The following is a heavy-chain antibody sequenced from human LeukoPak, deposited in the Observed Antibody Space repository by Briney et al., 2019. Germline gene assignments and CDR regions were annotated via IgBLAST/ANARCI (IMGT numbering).Heavy chain of an antibody. CDR2: IKQDGSEK. CDR1: GFTFSNYW. J-gene: IGHJ4*02. V-gene: IGHV3-7*02. CDR3: ARARNVDY. Sequence: GGSLRLSRAASGFTFSNYWMSWVRQAPGKGLEWVANIKQDGSEKYYVDSVKGRFTISRDNAKNSLYLQMNSLRDEDTAVYYCARARNVDYWGQGTLVTVSS. D-gene: IGHD1-1*01.